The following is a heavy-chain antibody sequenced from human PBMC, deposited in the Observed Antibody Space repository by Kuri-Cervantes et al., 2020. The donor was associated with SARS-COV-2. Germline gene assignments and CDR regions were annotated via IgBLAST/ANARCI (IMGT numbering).Heavy chain of an antibody. CDR3: ARTHPLYGGNSGPYFDY. CDR1: GASISSYY. J-gene: IGHJ4*02. CDR2: IYTNGNT. V-gene: IGHV4-4*07. Sequence: SETLSLTCTVSGASISSYYWSWIRQPAGKGLEWIGRIYTNGNTNYNPSLKSRVTMSVDTSKNQFSLKLTSVTAADTAVYYCARTHPLYGGNSGPYFDYWGQGTLVTVSS. D-gene: IGHD4-23*01.